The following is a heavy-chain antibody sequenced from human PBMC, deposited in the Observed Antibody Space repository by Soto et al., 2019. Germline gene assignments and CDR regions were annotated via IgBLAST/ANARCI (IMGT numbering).Heavy chain of an antibody. CDR3: ARTPLAVAGTEYYYYGMDV. Sequence: SETLSLTCAVYGGSFSGYYWSWIRQPPGEGLEWIGEINHSGSTNYNPSLKSRVTISRENAKNSLYLQMNSLRAGDTAVYYCARTPLAVAGTEYYYYGMDVWGQGTTVTVSS. CDR2: INHSGST. J-gene: IGHJ6*02. V-gene: IGHV4-34*01. D-gene: IGHD6-19*01. CDR1: GGSFSGYY.